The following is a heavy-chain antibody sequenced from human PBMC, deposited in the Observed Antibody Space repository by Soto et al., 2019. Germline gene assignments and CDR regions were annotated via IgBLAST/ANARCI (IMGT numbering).Heavy chain of an antibody. CDR2: INNSGSI. V-gene: IGHV4-34*01. D-gene: IGHD6-13*01. CDR1: GGSFSGYY. J-gene: IGHJ5*02. CDR3: ARGGYSSSWYFSHYNWFDP. Sequence: QVQLQQWGAGLLKPSETLSLTCAVYGGSFSGYYWSWIRQPPGKGLEWIGEINNSGSINYNPSLKSGVTISEDACKNQFSVKVSSATAAETAGYYWARGGYSSSWYFSHYNWFDPWGQGTLVTVSS.